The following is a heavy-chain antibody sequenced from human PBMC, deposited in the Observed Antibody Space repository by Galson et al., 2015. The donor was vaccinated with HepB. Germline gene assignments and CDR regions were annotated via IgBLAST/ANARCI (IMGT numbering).Heavy chain of an antibody. V-gene: IGHV3-30*04. CDR2: ISYDGSNK. D-gene: IGHD6-13*01. CDR3: ARGIAAANDY. Sequence: CAASGFTFSSYALHWVRQAPGQGLEWVAVISYDGSNKYYADSVKGRFTISRDNSKNTLYLQMNSLRAEDTAVYYCARGIAAANDYWGQGTLVTVSS. CDR1: GFTFSSYA. J-gene: IGHJ4*02.